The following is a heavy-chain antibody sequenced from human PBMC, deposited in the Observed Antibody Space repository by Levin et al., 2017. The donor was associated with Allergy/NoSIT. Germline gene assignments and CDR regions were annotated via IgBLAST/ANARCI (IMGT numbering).Heavy chain of an antibody. Sequence: LSLTCAASGFTFSSYSMNWVRQAPGKGLEWVSSISSSSSYIYYADSVKGRFTISRDNAKNSLYLQMNSLRAEDTAVYYCARRREPRGGWFDPWGQGTLVTVSS. V-gene: IGHV3-21*01. J-gene: IGHJ5*02. D-gene: IGHD1-14*01. CDR2: ISSSSSYI. CDR1: GFTFSSYS. CDR3: ARRREPRGGWFDP.